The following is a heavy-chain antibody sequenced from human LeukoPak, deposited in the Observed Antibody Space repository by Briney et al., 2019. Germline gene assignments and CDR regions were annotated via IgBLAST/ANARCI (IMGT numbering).Heavy chain of an antibody. Sequence: PGGSLRLSCAASGFIFSSYSMNWVRQAPGKGLEWVSSISSSSSYIYCADSVKGRFTISRDNAKNSLYLQMNSLRAEDTAVYYCARDFGFGYDYGDYVTIGSYWGQGTLVTVSS. CDR1: GFIFSSYS. V-gene: IGHV3-21*01. J-gene: IGHJ4*02. CDR3: ARDFGFGYDYGDYVTIGSY. CDR2: ISSSSSYI. D-gene: IGHD4-17*01.